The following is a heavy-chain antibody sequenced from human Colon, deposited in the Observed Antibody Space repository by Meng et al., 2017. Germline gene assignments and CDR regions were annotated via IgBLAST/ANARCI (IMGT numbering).Heavy chain of an antibody. Sequence: QVQLQTSGPGLVKPSQTPSLTRAISGDSVSSNSAAWNWIRQSPSRGLEWLGRTYYRSKYYNDYALSVKSRITINPDTSKNQFSLQLNSVTPEDTAIYYCARDWGDVRGGFDFWGQGTLVTVSS. J-gene: IGHJ4*02. CDR1: GDSVSSNSAA. CDR3: ARDWGDVRGGFDF. D-gene: IGHD3-10*02. V-gene: IGHV6-1*01. CDR2: TYYRSKYYN.